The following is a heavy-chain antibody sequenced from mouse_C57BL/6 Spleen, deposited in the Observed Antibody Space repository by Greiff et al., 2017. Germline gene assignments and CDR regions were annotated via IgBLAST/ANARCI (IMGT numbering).Heavy chain of an antibody. Sequence: VQLQQSGPELVKPGASVKISCKASGYSFTDYNMNWVKQSNGKSLEWIGVINPNYGTTSYNQKFKGKATLTVDQSSSTAYMQLNSLTSEDSAVXYCARNGYGSSYSYWYFDVWGTGTTVTVSS. D-gene: IGHD1-1*01. CDR3: ARNGYGSSYSYWYFDV. CDR1: GYSFTDYN. V-gene: IGHV1-39*01. J-gene: IGHJ1*03. CDR2: INPNYGTT.